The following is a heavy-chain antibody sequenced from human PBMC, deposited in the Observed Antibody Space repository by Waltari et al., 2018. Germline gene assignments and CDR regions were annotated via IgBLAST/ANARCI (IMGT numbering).Heavy chain of an antibody. CDR3: AKGDPLSYYFDY. V-gene: IGHV3-30*18. J-gene: IGHJ4*02. CDR2: ISYDGSNK. Sequence: QVQLVESGGGVVQPGRSLRLSCAASGFTFSSYGMHWVRQAPGKGLEWVAVISYDGSNKYYADSVKGRFTISRDNSKNTLYLQMNSLRAEDTAVYYCAKGDPLSYYFDYWGQGTLVTVSS. D-gene: IGHD2-2*01. CDR1: GFTFSSYG.